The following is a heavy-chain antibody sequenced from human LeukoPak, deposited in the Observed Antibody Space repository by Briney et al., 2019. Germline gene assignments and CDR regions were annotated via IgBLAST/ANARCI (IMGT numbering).Heavy chain of an antibody. CDR3: AKGGGNYDFWSGYQTYYFDY. CDR2: ISYDGSNK. V-gene: IGHV3-30*04. J-gene: IGHJ4*02. CDR1: GFTFSSYA. Sequence: GGSLRLSCAASGFTFSSYAMHWVRQAPGKGLEWVAVISYDGSNKYYADSVKGRFTISRDNSKNTLYLQMNSLRAEDTAVYYCAKGGGNYDFWSGYQTYYFDYWGQGTLVTVSS. D-gene: IGHD3-3*01.